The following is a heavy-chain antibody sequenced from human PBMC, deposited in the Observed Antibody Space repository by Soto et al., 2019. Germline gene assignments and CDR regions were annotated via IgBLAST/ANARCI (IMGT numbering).Heavy chain of an antibody. D-gene: IGHD6-25*01. CDR1: GYTFTNYG. J-gene: IGHJ6*03. Sequence: QVQLLQSGAEVKKPGASVKVSCKASGYTFTNYGITWVRQAPGQGLEWMGWISAYNGNTHYTQRLQGRVTMTTDTSTSTAYMERRGMRSDDTAVYYCARVLQRVGYFDYYMEVWGKGTKVTVSS. CDR2: ISAYNGNT. CDR3: ARVLQRVGYFDYYMEV. V-gene: IGHV1-18*01.